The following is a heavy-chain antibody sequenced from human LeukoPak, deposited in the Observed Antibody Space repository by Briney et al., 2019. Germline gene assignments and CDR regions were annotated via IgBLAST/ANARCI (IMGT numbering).Heavy chain of an antibody. CDR1: GGTFSSYA. CDR2: IIPIFGTA. V-gene: IGHV1-69*13. CDR3: ARVENDKAGPGPIFPPPPKNYYYYYMDV. D-gene: IGHD3-3*01. Sequence: ASVKVSCKASGGTFSSYAISWVRQAPGQGLEWMGGIIPIFGTANYAQKFQGRVTITADESTTTAYMELSSLRSEDTAVYYCARVENDKAGPGPIFPPPPKNYYYYYMDVWGKGTTVTVSS. J-gene: IGHJ6*03.